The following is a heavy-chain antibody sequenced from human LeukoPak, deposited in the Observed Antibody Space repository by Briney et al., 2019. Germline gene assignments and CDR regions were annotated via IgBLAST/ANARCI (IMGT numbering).Heavy chain of an antibody. CDR2: INHSGST. V-gene: IGHV4-34*01. Sequence: SETLSLTWAVYGGSFSGYYWSWIRQPPGKGLEWIGEINHSGSTNYNPSLKSRVTISVDTSKNQFSLKLSSVTAADTAVYYCARGAGDIVVVVAAKAGRGFDYWGQGTLVTVSS. CDR3: ARGAGDIVVVVAAKAGRGFDY. CDR1: GGSFSGYY. D-gene: IGHD2-15*01. J-gene: IGHJ4*02.